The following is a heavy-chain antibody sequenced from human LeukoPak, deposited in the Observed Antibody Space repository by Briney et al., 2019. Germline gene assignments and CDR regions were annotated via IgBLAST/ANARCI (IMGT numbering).Heavy chain of an antibody. CDR1: GFTFSSYS. Sequence: GGSLRLSCAASGFTFSSYSMNWVRQAPGRGLEWVSTIDGSGDNTYYEESVKGRFTISRDNSKNILYLQMYSLRPEDTAVYYCAKATRRLLIGSRGVYYFDYWGQGTLVTVSS. D-gene: IGHD3-10*02. V-gene: IGHV3-23*01. CDR3: AKATRRLLIGSRGVYYFDY. J-gene: IGHJ4*02. CDR2: IDGSGDNT.